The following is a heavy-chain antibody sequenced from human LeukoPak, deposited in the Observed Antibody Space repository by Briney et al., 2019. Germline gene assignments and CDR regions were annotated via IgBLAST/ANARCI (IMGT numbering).Heavy chain of an antibody. D-gene: IGHD3-10*01. J-gene: IGHJ4*02. CDR1: GSTFSSYW. Sequence: GGSLRLSCAASGSTFSSYWMSWVRQAPGKGLEWVANIKQDGSEKYYVDSVKDRFNISRDNAKNSLYLQMNSLRAEHTAVYYCARDAPSYGSGSPRDYWGQGTLVTVSS. V-gene: IGHV3-7*01. CDR2: IKQDGSEK. CDR3: ARDAPSYGSGSPRDY.